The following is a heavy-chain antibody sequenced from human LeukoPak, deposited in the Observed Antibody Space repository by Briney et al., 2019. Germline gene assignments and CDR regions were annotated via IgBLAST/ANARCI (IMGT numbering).Heavy chain of an antibody. V-gene: IGHV1-2*06. J-gene: IGHJ4*02. CDR2: INPNSGGT. CDR3: ARGKRGQQSFDY. Sequence: ASVKVSCXASGYTFTGYYMHWVRQAPGQGLEWMGRINPNSGGTNCARKFQGRFTMTRDTSISAAYMELSRLRSDDTAVYYCARGKRGQQSFDYWGQGTLVTVSS. CDR1: GYTFTGYY. D-gene: IGHD3-16*01.